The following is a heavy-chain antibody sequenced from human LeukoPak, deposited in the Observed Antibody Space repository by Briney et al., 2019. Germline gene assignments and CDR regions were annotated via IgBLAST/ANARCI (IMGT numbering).Heavy chain of an antibody. V-gene: IGHV4-59*01. J-gene: IGHJ4*02. D-gene: IGHD5-24*01. CDR1: GGSISSYY. CDR3: ARGRRDGYNFNYYFDY. Sequence: SETLSLTCTVSGGSISSYYWSWIRQPPGKGLEWIGYIYYSGSTNYNPSLKSRVNISVDTSKNQFSLKLSSVTAADTAVYYCARGRRDGYNFNYYFDYWGQGTLVTVSS. CDR2: IYYSGST.